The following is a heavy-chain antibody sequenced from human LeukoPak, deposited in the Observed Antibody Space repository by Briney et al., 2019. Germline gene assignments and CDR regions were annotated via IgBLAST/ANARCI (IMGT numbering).Heavy chain of an antibody. CDR2: INPNSGGT. Sequence: ASVKVSCKASGYTFTGYYMHWVRQAPGQGLEWMGWINPNSGGTNYAQKFQGRVTMTTDTSTSTAYMELRSLRSDDTAVYYCARQVDAVDFWSGYGHSPHFDYWGQGTLVTVSS. CDR1: GYTFTGYY. D-gene: IGHD3-3*01. V-gene: IGHV1-2*02. CDR3: ARQVDAVDFWSGYGHSPHFDY. J-gene: IGHJ4*02.